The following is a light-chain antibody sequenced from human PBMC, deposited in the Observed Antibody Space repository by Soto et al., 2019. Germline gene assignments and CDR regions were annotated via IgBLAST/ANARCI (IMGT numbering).Light chain of an antibody. Sequence: DIQMSQSPSSLSASVLDRVTITCRASQSISSWLAWFQHKPGKAPKLLIYKASILESGVPSRFSGSGSGTEFTLTISSLQPDDSATYYCQPYNSYSRTFGQGTKVDI. J-gene: IGKJ1*01. CDR1: QSISSW. CDR2: KAS. CDR3: QPYNSYSRT. V-gene: IGKV1-5*03.